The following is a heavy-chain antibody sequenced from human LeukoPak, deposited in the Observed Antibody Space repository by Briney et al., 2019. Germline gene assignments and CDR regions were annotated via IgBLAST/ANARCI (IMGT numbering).Heavy chain of an antibody. CDR3: ARGGYCSSTSCYKALFFDF. V-gene: IGHV4-61*08. Sequence: SETLSLTCIASGGSISSGDFYWSWIRQHPGKGLEWIGYIHYSGNSYYNPSLKSRVTISVDTSKNQFSLKLSSVTAADTAVYYCARGGYCSSTSCYKALFFDFWGQGTLVTVSS. D-gene: IGHD2-2*02. CDR2: IHYSGNS. J-gene: IGHJ4*02. CDR1: GGSISSGDFY.